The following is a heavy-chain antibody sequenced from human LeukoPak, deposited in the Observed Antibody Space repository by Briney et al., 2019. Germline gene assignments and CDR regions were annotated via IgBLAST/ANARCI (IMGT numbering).Heavy chain of an antibody. V-gene: IGHV3-21*01. Sequence: PGGSLRLSCAASGFTFSSYSMIWVRQAPGKGLEWVSSISSSSSYIYYADSVKGRFTISRDNAKNSLYLQMNSLRAEDTAVYYCASYYYGSGSPNFDYWGQGTLVTVSS. D-gene: IGHD3-10*01. J-gene: IGHJ4*02. CDR3: ASYYYGSGSPNFDY. CDR1: GFTFSSYS. CDR2: ISSSSSYI.